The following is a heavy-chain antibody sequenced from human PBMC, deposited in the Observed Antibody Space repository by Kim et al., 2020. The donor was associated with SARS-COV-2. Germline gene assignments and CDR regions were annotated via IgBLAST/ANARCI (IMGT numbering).Heavy chain of an antibody. CDR3: ARSRVIQADAFDM. D-gene: IGHD3-16*02. J-gene: IGHJ3*02. Sequence: YADSTKGRFTVSRDNAKNSLYLQMNSLRAEDTALYFCARSRVIQADAFDMWGQGTMVTVSS. V-gene: IGHV3-21*01.